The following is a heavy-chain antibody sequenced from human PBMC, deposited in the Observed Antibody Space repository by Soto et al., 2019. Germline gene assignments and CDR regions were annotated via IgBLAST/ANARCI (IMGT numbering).Heavy chain of an antibody. Sequence: PGESLKISCKGSGYSFTSYWIGWVRQKTGKGLEWMGIIYPGDADTIYSPSFQGQVTISADKSISTAYLQWSSLKASDTAMYYCARTESGYSYGFADVWGQGTTVTVSS. V-gene: IGHV5-51*01. J-gene: IGHJ6*02. D-gene: IGHD5-18*01. CDR1: GYSFTSYW. CDR3: ARTESGYSYGFADV. CDR2: IYPGDADT.